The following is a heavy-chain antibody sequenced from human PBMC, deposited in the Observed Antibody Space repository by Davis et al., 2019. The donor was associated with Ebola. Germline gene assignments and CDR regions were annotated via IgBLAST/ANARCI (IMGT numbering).Heavy chain of an antibody. J-gene: IGHJ4*02. D-gene: IGHD3-9*01. CDR3: ARGDDDMLTGYPDY. CDR2: IRSKANSYAT. CDR1: GFTFSGSA. Sequence: GGSLRLSCAASGFTFSGSAMHWVRQASGKGLEWVGRIRSKANSYATAYAASVKGRFTISRDDSKNTAYLQMNSLKTEDTAVYYCARGDDDMLTGYPDYWGQGTLVTVSS. V-gene: IGHV3-73*01.